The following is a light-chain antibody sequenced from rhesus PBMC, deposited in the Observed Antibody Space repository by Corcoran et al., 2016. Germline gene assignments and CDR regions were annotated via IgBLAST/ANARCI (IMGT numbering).Light chain of an antibody. CDR1: QGISSW. Sequence: DIQMTQSPSSLSASVGDTVTITCRASQGISSWLAWYQKKPGKAPKFLIYKAFSLQSGVPSRFSGSGSGTDVTIPISSLQSEDFATYYCQQYSSRPPWTFGQGTKVEIK. CDR2: KAF. V-gene: IGKV1-22*01. J-gene: IGKJ1*01. CDR3: QQYSSRPPWT.